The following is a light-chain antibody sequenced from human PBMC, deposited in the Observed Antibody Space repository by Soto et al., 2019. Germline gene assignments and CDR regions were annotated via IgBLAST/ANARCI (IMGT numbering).Light chain of an antibody. CDR1: QSISAW. CDR2: KAS. CDR3: QHYNSYSEA. Sequence: DIQMTQSPSSVSASVGDRVTISYRASQSISAWLAWYPQKPGKAPKLLSYKASTLKSGVPSRLSGSGSGPEFTLTISSLQRDDIATYYCQHYNSYSEAFGQGTKVDIK. V-gene: IGKV1-5*03. J-gene: IGKJ1*01.